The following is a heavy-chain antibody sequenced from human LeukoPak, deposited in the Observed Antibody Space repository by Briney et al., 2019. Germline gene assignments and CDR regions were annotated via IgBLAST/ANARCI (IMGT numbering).Heavy chain of an antibody. CDR2: INWKGDST. CDR1: RFTLDDYG. D-gene: IGHD1-26*01. Sequence: GWSLTLSRVGSRFTLDDYGLSWVRQAPGKGLEGVSGINWKGDSTDYAHSVNGRFTISRDNAKKSLYLQKNRLRAEDTPLYHCSRVATPNYYYYYTDVWGKGTTVTISS. CDR3: SRVATPNYYYYYTDV. J-gene: IGHJ6*03. V-gene: IGHV3-20*01.